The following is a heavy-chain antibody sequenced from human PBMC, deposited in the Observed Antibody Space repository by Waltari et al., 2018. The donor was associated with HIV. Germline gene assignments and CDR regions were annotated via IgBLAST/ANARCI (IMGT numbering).Heavy chain of an antibody. V-gene: IGHV4-31*01. CDR1: GGSISRSGYY. CDR3: ARGGVGATTNWLDP. Sequence: QVQLQESGPGLVKPSQTLSLTCTVSGGSISRSGYYWSWLRQRPGKGLEWIVSIYYRGNTYYNPSLKSLLTISLDTSKNHFSLRLNSVTAADTAVYYCARGGVGATTNWLDPWGQGTLVTVSS. D-gene: IGHD1-26*01. CDR2: IYYRGNT. J-gene: IGHJ5*02.